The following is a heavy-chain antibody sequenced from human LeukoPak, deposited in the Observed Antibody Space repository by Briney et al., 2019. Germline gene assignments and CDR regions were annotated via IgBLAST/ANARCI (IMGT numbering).Heavy chain of an antibody. Sequence: GGSLRLSCAASGFTFSSYWMSWVRQGPGKGLAWVARIYSDGRRTTYADSVKGRFTISGDNAKNTLYLQMNSLRVDDMAVYYCTRSGRGGAFDIWGQGTTVTVSS. D-gene: IGHD1-26*01. CDR3: TRSGRGGAFDI. CDR2: IYSDGRRT. J-gene: IGHJ3*02. V-gene: IGHV3-74*03. CDR1: GFTFSSYW.